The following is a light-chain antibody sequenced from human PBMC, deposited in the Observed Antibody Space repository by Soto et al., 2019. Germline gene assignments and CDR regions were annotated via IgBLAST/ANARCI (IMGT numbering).Light chain of an antibody. Sequence: QSALTQPASVSGSPGQSITISCTGTSSDVGSYNLVSWYQQHPGKAPKLMIYEGSKRPSGVSNRFSGSKSGNTASLTISGIQDEDDADYYCCSYAGSSIHVVFGGGTKLTVL. CDR2: EGS. J-gene: IGLJ2*01. V-gene: IGLV2-23*01. CDR1: SSDVGSYNL. CDR3: CSYAGSSIHVV.